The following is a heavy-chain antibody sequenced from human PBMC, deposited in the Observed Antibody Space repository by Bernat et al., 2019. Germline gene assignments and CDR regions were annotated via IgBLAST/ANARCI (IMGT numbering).Heavy chain of an antibody. CDR2: MLYDGSNQ. V-gene: IGHV3-30*01. Sequence: QVQLVESAGGVVQPGRSLRLSCAASGFTFSSYAMHWVRQAPGKGLEWVALMLYDGSNQYYADSVKGRFTIFRDNSKNTLYLQMNSLRTEDTAVYYCAREISGIGFDWFDPWGQGTLVTVSS. CDR3: AREISGIGFDWFDP. D-gene: IGHD6-13*01. J-gene: IGHJ5*02. CDR1: GFTFSSYA.